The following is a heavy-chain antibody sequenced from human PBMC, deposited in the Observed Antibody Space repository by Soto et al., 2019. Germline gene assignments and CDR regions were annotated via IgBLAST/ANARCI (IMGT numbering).Heavy chain of an antibody. J-gene: IGHJ3*01. CDR3: ARYDSFKAFDL. Sequence: EVQLVESGGGLVKPGGSLRLSCAASGFTFSSYSINWVRQAPGKGLEWVASISGNGFYTDFADSVKGRFTISRDNVNNSVFLQLNSLRAEDTGIYYCARYDSFKAFDLWGRGTMVIVSS. CDR2: ISGNGFYT. V-gene: IGHV3-21*01. D-gene: IGHD1-1*01. CDR1: GFTFSSYS.